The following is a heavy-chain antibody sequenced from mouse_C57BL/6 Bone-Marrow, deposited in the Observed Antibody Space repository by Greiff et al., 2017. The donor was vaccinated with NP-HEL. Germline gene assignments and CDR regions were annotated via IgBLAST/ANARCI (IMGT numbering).Heavy chain of an antibody. J-gene: IGHJ4*01. D-gene: IGHD2-3*01. Sequence: VQLQQSGPGLVQPSPSLSITCTVSGFSLTSYGVHWVRQSPGKGLEWLGVIWSGGSTDYNAAFISRLSISKDNSKSQVFFKMNSLQADDTAIYYCASDGYYPDYYAMDYWGQGTSVTVSS. V-gene: IGHV2-2*01. CDR1: GFSLTSYG. CDR3: ASDGYYPDYYAMDY. CDR2: IWSGGST.